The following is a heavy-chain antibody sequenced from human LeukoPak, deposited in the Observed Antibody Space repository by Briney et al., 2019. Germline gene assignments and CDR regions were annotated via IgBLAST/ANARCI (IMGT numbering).Heavy chain of an antibody. V-gene: IGHV1-46*01. CDR3: ARDENSSGWYGGFNY. CDR2: INPSGGST. D-gene: IGHD6-19*01. Sequence: ASVKVSCKASGYTFTSYYMHWVRQAPGQGLEWMGIINPSGGSTSYAQKFQGRVTMTRDTSTSTVYMELSSLRSEDTAAYYCARDENSSGWYGGFNYWGQGTLVTVSS. J-gene: IGHJ4*02. CDR1: GYTFTSYY.